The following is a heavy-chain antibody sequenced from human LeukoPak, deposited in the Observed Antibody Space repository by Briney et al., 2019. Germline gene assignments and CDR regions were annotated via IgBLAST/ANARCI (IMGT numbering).Heavy chain of an antibody. CDR1: GFTFSSFA. CDR2: ISSNGGTT. D-gene: IGHD6-19*01. Sequence: GGSLRLSCSASGFTFSSFAMHWVRQAPGKGLEYVSGISSNGGTTYCADSVKGRFTISRDNSKNTLALQMSSLRAEDTAVYYCVKVVMSAWYLPFDYWGQGTLVTVSA. J-gene: IGHJ4*02. CDR3: VKVVMSAWYLPFDY. V-gene: IGHV3-64D*06.